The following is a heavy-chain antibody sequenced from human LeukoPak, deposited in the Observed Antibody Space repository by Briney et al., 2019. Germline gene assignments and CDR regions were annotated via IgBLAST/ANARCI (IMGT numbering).Heavy chain of an antibody. J-gene: IGHJ4*02. CDR2: ISSSSSTI. CDR1: GFTFSSYS. Sequence: GGSLRLSCAASGFTFSSYSMNWVRQAPGKGLEWVSYISSSSSTIYYADSVKGRFTISRDNAKNSLYLQMNSLRDEDTAVYYCARDDDMFTDYTHGDYWGQGTLVTVSS. V-gene: IGHV3-48*02. D-gene: IGHD3-9*01. CDR3: ARDDDMFTDYTHGDY.